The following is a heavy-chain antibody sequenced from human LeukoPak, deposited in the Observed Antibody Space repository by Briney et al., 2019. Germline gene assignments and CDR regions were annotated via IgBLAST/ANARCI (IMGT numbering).Heavy chain of an antibody. CDR3: ARDLGRRPGMDV. Sequence: GGSLRLSCAASGFTVSSNYMSWVRQAPGKGLEWVSVIYSGGSTYYADSVKGRFTISRDNSKNTLYLQMNSLRAEDTAVYYCARDLGRRPGMDVWGQGPTVTVSS. CDR1: GFTVSSNY. J-gene: IGHJ6*02. D-gene: IGHD3-16*01. V-gene: IGHV3-53*01. CDR2: IYSGGST.